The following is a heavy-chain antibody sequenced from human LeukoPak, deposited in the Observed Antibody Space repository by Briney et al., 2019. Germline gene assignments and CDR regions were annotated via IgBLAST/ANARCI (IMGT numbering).Heavy chain of an antibody. D-gene: IGHD3-3*01. J-gene: IGHJ6*03. CDR3: ARGGYYDFWSGYYNLLAPYYYYMDV. CDR1: GGTFSSYA. Sequence: ASVKVSCKASGGTFSSYAISWVRQAPGQGLEWMGWISAYNGNTNYAQKLQGRVTMTRDTSTSTAYMELRSLRSDDTAVYYCARGGYYDFWSGYYNLLAPYYYYMDVWGKGTTVTVSS. V-gene: IGHV1-18*01. CDR2: ISAYNGNT.